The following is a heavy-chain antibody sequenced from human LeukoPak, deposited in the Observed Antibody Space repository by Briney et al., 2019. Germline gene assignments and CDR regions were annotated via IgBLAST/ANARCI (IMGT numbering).Heavy chain of an antibody. J-gene: IGHJ4*02. CDR3: AKRGVVIRVILVGFYKEAYYFDS. V-gene: IGHV3-23*01. Sequence: GSLRLSCAVSGITLSNHGMSWVRKAPGKGLEWVAGMSGSGGGTNYADSVKGRFTASRDNSKNTLYLQMKSLRAEDTAVYFCAKRGVVIRVILVGFYKEAYYFDSWGQGALVTVSS. CDR2: MSGSGGGT. CDR1: GITLSNHG. D-gene: IGHD3-22*01.